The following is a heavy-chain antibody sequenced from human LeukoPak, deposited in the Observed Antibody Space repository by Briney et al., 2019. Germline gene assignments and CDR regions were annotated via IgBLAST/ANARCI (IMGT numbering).Heavy chain of an antibody. CDR1: GFTFSDYY. Sequence: GGSLRLSCAASGFTFSDYYMSWIRQAPGKGLEWVSYISSSGSTIYYADSVKGRFTISRDNAKNSLYLQMNSLRAEDTAVYYCARHYDSSGLYYYYMDVWGKGTTVTVSS. V-gene: IGHV3-11*04. CDR2: ISSSGSTI. CDR3: ARHYDSSGLYYYYMDV. D-gene: IGHD3-22*01. J-gene: IGHJ6*03.